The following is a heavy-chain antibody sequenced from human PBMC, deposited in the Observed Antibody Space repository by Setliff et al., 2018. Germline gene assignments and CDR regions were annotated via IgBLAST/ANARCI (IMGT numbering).Heavy chain of an antibody. Sequence: GGSLRLSCAASRFTFSNYAMSWVRQAPRKGLEWVSAISASGRTTYSADSVKGRFTISRDNSKNTLSLQMNSLRDEDTAVYYCAKDVMPPGTNGWHPDVLDIWGQGTMVTVSS. CDR3: AKDVMPPGTNGWHPDVLDI. D-gene: IGHD6-19*01. CDR2: ISASGRTT. J-gene: IGHJ3*02. V-gene: IGHV3-23*01. CDR1: RFTFSNYA.